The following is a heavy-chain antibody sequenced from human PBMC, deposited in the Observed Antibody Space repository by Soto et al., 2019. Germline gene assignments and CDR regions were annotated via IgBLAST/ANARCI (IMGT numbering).Heavy chain of an antibody. V-gene: IGHV3-48*01. CDR1: GFTFSSYS. CDR2: ISSSSSTI. Sequence: GGSLRLSCAASGFTFSSYSMNWVRQAPGKGLEWVSYISSSSSTIYYADSVKGRFTISRDNSKNTLYLQMNSLRAEDTAVYYCARGDRVAAEGTDYWGQGTLVTVSS. CDR3: ARGDRVAAEGTDY. D-gene: IGHD6-13*01. J-gene: IGHJ4*02.